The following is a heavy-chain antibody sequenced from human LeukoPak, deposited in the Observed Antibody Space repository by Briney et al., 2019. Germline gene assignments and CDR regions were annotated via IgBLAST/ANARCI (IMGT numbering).Heavy chain of an antibody. J-gene: IGHJ4*02. CDR1: GGSISSGNYY. Sequence: SETLSLTCTVSGGSISSGNYYWSWIRQPAGKGLEWIGRIYHSGSTYYNPSLKSRVTISVDTFKNQFSLKLSSVTAADTAVYYCARVGKVVITSSDYWGQGTLVTVSS. CDR3: ARVGKVVITSSDY. CDR2: IYHSGST. D-gene: IGHD3-22*01. V-gene: IGHV4-61*02.